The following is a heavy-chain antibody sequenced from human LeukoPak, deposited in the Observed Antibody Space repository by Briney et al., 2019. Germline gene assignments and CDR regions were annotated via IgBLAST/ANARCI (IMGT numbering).Heavy chain of an antibody. CDR3: ARVSGYYSGYFDY. D-gene: IGHD3-22*01. V-gene: IGHV4-59*01. CDR1: GGSISSYY. Sequence: SETLSLTCTVSGGSISSYYWSWIRQPPGKGLEWIGYIYYSGSTNYNPSLKSRVTISVDTSKNQFSLKPSSVTAADTAVYYCARVSGYYSGYFDYWGQGTLVTVSS. J-gene: IGHJ4*02. CDR2: IYYSGST.